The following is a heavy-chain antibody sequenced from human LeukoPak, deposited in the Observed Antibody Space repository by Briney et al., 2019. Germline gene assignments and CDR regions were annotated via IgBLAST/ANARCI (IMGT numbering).Heavy chain of an antibody. V-gene: IGHV3-30*04. CDR3: ARDSVDTAMVTGWFDP. CDR2: ISYDGSNK. Sequence: PGGSLRLSCAASGFTFSSYAMHWVRQAPGKGLEWVAVISYDGSNKYYADSVKGRFTISRDNSKNTLYLQMNSLRAEDTAVYYCARDSVDTAMVTGWFDPWGQGTLVTVSS. CDR1: GFTFSSYA. D-gene: IGHD5-18*01. J-gene: IGHJ5*02.